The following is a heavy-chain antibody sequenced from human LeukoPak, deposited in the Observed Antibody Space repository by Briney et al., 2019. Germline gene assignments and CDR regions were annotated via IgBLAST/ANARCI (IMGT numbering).Heavy chain of an antibody. Sequence: ASVKVSCKASGYTLTSYYMHWVRQAPGQGLEWMGIINPSGGSTSYAQKFQGRVTMTRDTSTSTVYMELSSLRSEDTAVYYCASEQLLAVAGTRDAFDIWGQGTMVTVSS. J-gene: IGHJ3*02. CDR1: GYTLTSYY. CDR3: ASEQLLAVAGTRDAFDI. V-gene: IGHV1-46*01. D-gene: IGHD6-19*01. CDR2: INPSGGST.